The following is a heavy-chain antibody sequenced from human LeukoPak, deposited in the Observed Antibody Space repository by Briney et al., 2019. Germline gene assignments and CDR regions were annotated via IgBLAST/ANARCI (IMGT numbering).Heavy chain of an antibody. J-gene: IGHJ4*02. CDR3: TRSTKVVSRTFDY. Sequence: SVKVSCKASGGTFSSYAISWVRQAPGQGLEWMGGIIPIFGTANYAQKFQGRVTITADESTSTAYMELSSLRSEDTAVYYCTRSTKVVSRTFDYWGQGTLVTVSS. V-gene: IGHV1-69*13. CDR2: IIPIFGTA. D-gene: IGHD4-23*01. CDR1: GGTFSSYA.